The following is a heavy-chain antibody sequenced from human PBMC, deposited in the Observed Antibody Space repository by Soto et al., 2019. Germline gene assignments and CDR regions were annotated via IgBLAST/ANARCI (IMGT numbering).Heavy chain of an antibody. CDR1: GFTFSNYW. J-gene: IGHJ3*02. CDR3: ARAAGFWGVFDI. CDR2: INSDGSST. D-gene: IGHD3-16*01. Sequence: EVQLVESGGGLVQPGGSLRLSCAASGFTFSNYWMHWVRQAPGKGLVWVSRINSDGSSTTYADSVKGRFTISRDNAMNTLYLQMNSLRAEDTAVYYCARAAGFWGVFDIWGQGTMVTVSS. V-gene: IGHV3-74*01.